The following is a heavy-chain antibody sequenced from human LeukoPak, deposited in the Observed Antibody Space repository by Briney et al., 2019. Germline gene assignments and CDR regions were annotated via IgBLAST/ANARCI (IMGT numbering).Heavy chain of an antibody. D-gene: IGHD3-3*01. CDR2: ISSSSSAI. V-gene: IGHV3-48*04. CDR3: ARGAGDYDFWSGYPPYYYYYYMDV. CDR1: GFTFSSYS. J-gene: IGHJ6*03. Sequence: HPGGSLRLSCAASGFTFSSYSMNWVRQAPGKGLEWVSYISSSSSAIYYADSVKGRLTISRDNAKNSLYLQMNSLRAEDTAVYYCARGAGDYDFWSGYPPYYYYYYMDVWGKGTTVTVSS.